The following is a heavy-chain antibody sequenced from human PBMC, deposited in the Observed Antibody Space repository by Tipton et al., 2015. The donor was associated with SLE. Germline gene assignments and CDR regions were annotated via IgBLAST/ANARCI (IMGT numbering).Heavy chain of an antibody. CDR3: ARSIAVAGTGFDY. CDR1: GGSISSHY. V-gene: IGHV4-59*11. D-gene: IGHD6-19*01. CDR2: IYYSGST. Sequence: TLSLTCTVSGGSISSHYWSWIRQPPGKGLEWIGYIYYSGSTNYNPSLKSRVTISVGTSKNQFSLKLSSVTAADTAVYYCARSIAVAGTGFDYWGQGTLVTVSS. J-gene: IGHJ4*02.